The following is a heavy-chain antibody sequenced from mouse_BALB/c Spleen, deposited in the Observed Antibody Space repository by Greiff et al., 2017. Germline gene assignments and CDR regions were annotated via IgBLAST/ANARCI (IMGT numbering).Heavy chain of an antibody. CDR2: ISNGGGST. CDR3: ARQGDYGSSPCDY. Sequence: EVQVVESGGGLVQPGGSLKLSCAASGFTFSSYTMSWVRQTPEKRLEWVAYISNGGGSTYYPDTVKGRFTISRDNAKNTLYLQMSSLKSEDTAMYYCARQGDYGSSPCDYWGQGTTLTVST. CDR1: GFTFSSYT. V-gene: IGHV5-12-2*01. J-gene: IGHJ2*01. D-gene: IGHD1-1*01.